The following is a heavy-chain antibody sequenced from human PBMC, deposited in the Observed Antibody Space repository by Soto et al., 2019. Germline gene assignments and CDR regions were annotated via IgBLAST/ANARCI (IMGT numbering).Heavy chain of an antibody. CDR3: VRDFVAATGFFEY. Sequence: GSLRLSCAASGFSFSSYSMNWVRQAPGKGLEWVSSISSTTSDTFYADSVKGRFTISRDNAKNSLYLQMNSLRAEDTAVYYCVRDFVAATGFFEYWGLGTLVTVSS. CDR2: ISSTTSDT. D-gene: IGHD6-19*01. J-gene: IGHJ4*02. CDR1: GFSFSSYS. V-gene: IGHV3-21*01.